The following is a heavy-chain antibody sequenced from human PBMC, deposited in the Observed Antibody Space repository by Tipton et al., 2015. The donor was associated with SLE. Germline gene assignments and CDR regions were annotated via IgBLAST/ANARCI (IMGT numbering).Heavy chain of an antibody. CDR1: GGSFSGYY. CDR3: ARDPRGYSSSRSFDY. J-gene: IGHJ4*02. Sequence: TLSLTCAVYGGSFSGYYWSWIRQPPGKGLEWIGEINHSGSTNYNPSLKSRVTISVDTSKNQFSLKLSSATAADTAVYYCARDPRGYSSSRSFDYWGQGTLVTVSS. D-gene: IGHD6-13*01. CDR2: INHSGST. V-gene: IGHV4-34*01.